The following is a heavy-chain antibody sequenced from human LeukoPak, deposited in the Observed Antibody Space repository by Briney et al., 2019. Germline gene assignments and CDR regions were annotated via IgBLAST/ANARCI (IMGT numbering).Heavy chain of an antibody. CDR2: INSDGSST. V-gene: IGHV3-74*01. CDR1: GFSVSSNY. CDR3: ARSYGMDV. J-gene: IGHJ6*02. Sequence: GGSLRLSCAASGFSVSSNYMSWVRQAPGKGPVWVSRINSDGSSTIYADSVKGRFTISRDNAKSTLYLQMNSLRAEDMAVYYCARSYGMDVWGQGTTVTVSS.